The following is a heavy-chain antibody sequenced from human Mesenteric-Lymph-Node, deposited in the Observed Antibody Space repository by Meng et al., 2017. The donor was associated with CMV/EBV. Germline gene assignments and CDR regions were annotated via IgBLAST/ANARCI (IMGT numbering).Heavy chain of an antibody. CDR3: ARAASGSSPSDY. CDR2: IYGGGGT. Sequence: LSLTCAASGFTVSSNYISWVRQAPGKGLEWVSVIYGGGGTYYADSVKGRFTISRDNSKNTLYLQMNSLRAEDTAVYYCARAASGSSPSDYWGQGTLVTVSS. V-gene: IGHV3-53*01. D-gene: IGHD1-26*01. J-gene: IGHJ4*02. CDR1: GFTVSSNY.